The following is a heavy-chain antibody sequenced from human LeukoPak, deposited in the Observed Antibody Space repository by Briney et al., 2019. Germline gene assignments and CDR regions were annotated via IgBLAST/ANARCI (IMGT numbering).Heavy chain of an antibody. CDR3: AREPMQYDILTGFYS. V-gene: IGHV3-21*01. CDR2: IISDSAVT. D-gene: IGHD3-9*01. CDR1: GFTFNIFS. J-gene: IGHJ4*02. Sequence: PGGSLRLSCAASGFTFNIFSMSWARQAPGKGLEWVSSIISDSAVTPYADSVKGRFTVSRDNAKNSVYLQMSGLRVDDTGVYYCAREPMQYDILTGFYSWGQGIPVTV.